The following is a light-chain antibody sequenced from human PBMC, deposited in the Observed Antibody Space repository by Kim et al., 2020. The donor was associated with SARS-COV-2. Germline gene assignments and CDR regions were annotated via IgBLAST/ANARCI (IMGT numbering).Light chain of an antibody. CDR3: NCRDSSDNQWV. V-gene: IGLV3-19*01. CDR2: GQN. Sequence: ALGQTLKITWQGGSPRGQYPSWDQEKPGQGPILVIYGQNNRPSGIPDRFSGSISGNTASLTITGAQAEDEADYYCNCRDSSDNQWVFGGGTKVTVL. J-gene: IGLJ3*02. CDR1: SPRGQY.